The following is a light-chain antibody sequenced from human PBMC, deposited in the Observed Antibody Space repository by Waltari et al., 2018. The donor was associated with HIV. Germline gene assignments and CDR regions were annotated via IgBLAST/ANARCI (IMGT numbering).Light chain of an antibody. V-gene: IGKV3-20*01. Sequence: EIVLTQSPGTLSLSPGERATLSCRASQTVDSAYIAWYQQRPGQAPRLLVYSASSRAAGIPDRFSGSESGADFTLSIRRLEPEDFAVYYCQYYRASSGTFGQGTKVEIQ. CDR3: QYYRASSGT. J-gene: IGKJ1*01. CDR1: QTVDSAY. CDR2: SAS.